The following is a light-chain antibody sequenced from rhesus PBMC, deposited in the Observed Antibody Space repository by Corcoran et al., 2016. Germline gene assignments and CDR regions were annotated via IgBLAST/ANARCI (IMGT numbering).Light chain of an antibody. V-gene: IGKV3-35*01. CDR1: QSVSSN. CDR3: QQESNWPRT. Sequence: EIVMTQSPATLSLSPGERATLSCRASQSVSSNLAWYQQKPGQAPRLLIYNASNRATGIPDRFRGRESGTDFTLTISSLEPEDVGVYYCQQESNWPRTFGQGTKVEIK. J-gene: IGKJ1*01. CDR2: NAS.